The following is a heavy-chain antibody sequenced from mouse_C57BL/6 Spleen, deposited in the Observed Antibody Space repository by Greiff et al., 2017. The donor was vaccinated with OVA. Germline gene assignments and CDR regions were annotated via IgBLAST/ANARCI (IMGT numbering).Heavy chain of an antibody. CDR3: VPLYYYGSSLAY. CDR1: GYTFTSYW. D-gene: IGHD1-1*01. V-gene: IGHV1-7*01. CDR2: INPSSGDT. Sequence: QVHLQQSGAELAKPGASVKLSCKASGYTFTSYWIPWVKQRPGQGLEWIGYINPSSGDTKYNQKFKDKATLTADKSSSTAYMQLSSLTYEDSAVYYCVPLYYYGSSLAYWGQGTLVTVSA. J-gene: IGHJ3*01.